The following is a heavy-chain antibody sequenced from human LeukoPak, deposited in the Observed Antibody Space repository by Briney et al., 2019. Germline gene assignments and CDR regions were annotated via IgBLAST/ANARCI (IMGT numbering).Heavy chain of an antibody. D-gene: IGHD3-22*01. CDR1: GCTFTGYY. V-gene: IGHV1-2*06. J-gene: IGHJ3*02. CDR2: LNPNSGGT. Sequence: GASAKVSCKASGCTFTGYYMHWVRQAPGQGLEWMGRLNPNSGGTNYAQKFQGRVTMTRDTSTSTAYMELSRLRSDDTAVYYCASLVNYYDSSGSIGDAFDIWGQGTMVTVSS. CDR3: ASLVNYYDSSGSIGDAFDI.